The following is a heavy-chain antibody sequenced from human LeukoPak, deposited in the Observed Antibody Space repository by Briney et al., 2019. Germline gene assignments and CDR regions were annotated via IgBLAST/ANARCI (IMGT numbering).Heavy chain of an antibody. CDR3: ARGSATAD. Sequence: GGSLRLSCAASVFTSSSFWMSWVRQAPEKGLEWVANIKQDGTEKYYVDSVKGRFTISRDNAKNSLYLQMNSLSAEDTAVYYCARGSATADWGQGTLVTVSS. J-gene: IGHJ4*02. CDR1: VFTSSSFW. V-gene: IGHV3-7*04. CDR2: IKQDGTEK.